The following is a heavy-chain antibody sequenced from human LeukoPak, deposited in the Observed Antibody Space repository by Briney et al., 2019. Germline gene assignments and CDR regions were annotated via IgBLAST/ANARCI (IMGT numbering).Heavy chain of an antibody. CDR2: ISWNSGSI. J-gene: IGHJ4*02. CDR1: GFTFDDYA. V-gene: IGHV3-9*01. CDR3: EKGRVVRGVIIVYYFDY. D-gene: IGHD3-10*01. Sequence: GGSLRLSCAASGFTFDDYAMHWVRQAPGKGLEWVSGISWNSGSIGYADSVKGRFTISRDNAKNSLYLQMNSLRAEDTALYYCEKGRVVRGVIIVYYFDYWGQGTLVTVSS.